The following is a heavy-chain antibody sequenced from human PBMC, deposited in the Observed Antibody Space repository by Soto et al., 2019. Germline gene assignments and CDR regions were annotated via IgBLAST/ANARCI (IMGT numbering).Heavy chain of an antibody. CDR1: GFTFSSYG. CDR2: ISYDGSNK. D-gene: IGHD3-22*01. CDR3: AKEIWDYYDSSGQSDGMDV. V-gene: IGHV3-30*18. J-gene: IGHJ6*02. Sequence: PGGSLRLSCAASGFTFSSYGMHWVRQAPGKGLEWVAVISYDGSNKYYADSVKGRFTISRDNSKNTLYLQMNSLRAEDTAVYYCAKEIWDYYDSSGQSDGMDVWGQGTTVTVSS.